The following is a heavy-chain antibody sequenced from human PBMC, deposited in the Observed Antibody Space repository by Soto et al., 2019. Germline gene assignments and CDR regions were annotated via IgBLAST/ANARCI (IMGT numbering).Heavy chain of an antibody. CDR1: GFTFSNYW. J-gene: IGHJ6*02. CDR2: INDNGRSI. Sequence: EVQLVESGGGLVQPGGSLRLSCAASGFTFSNYWMHWVRQGPGKGLEWVSRINDNGRSISYAGSMKGRFTISRDNAKNTLYMEMRKLRADDTAVYYCARDPHGLDVWGQGTTVTVSS. CDR3: ARDPHGLDV. V-gene: IGHV3-74*01.